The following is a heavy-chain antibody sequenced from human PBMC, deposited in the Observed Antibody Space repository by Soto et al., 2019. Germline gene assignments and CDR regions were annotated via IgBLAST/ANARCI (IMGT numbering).Heavy chain of an antibody. J-gene: IGHJ4*02. CDR3: AGEKVGTTGIDF. CDR1: GYTLTGYD. Sequence: QAQLVQSGAEVKKPGASVKVSCKASGYTLTGYDINWGRQATGQGLEWMGWMNPNSGNTGYAQNFQGRVTMTRDNSITTAYMELTSLRDDDSAVYYCAGEKVGTTGIDFWGQGTLVTVSS. D-gene: IGHD1-26*01. CDR2: MNPNSGNT. V-gene: IGHV1-8*01.